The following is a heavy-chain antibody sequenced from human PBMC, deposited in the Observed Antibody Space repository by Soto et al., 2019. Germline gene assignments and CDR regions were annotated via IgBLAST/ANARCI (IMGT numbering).Heavy chain of an antibody. Sequence: QVQLQESGPGLVKPSETLSLTCTVSGGSVSSGSYYWSWIRQPPGKGLEWIGYIYYSGSTNYNPSLKSRVTISVDTSKNQFSLKLSSVTAADTAVYYCEREIRVSSGSNFDYWGQGTLVTVSS. J-gene: IGHJ4*02. CDR3: EREIRVSSGSNFDY. CDR1: GGSVSSGSYY. CDR2: IYYSGST. D-gene: IGHD3-22*01. V-gene: IGHV4-61*01.